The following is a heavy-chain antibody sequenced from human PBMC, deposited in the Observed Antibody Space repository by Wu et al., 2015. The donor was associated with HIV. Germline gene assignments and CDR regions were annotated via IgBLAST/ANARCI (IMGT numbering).Heavy chain of an antibody. CDR1: GYTFSNYY. Sequence: QVQLVQSGAEVKKPGASVKVSCKASGYTFSNYYIHWVRQAPGQGLEWMGIINPSGGSTTYAQKFQGRVTMTRDTSTSTVYMELSSLRSDDTAVYYCARDLLPTTSWTDFYYYGLNVWGQGTTVTVSS. D-gene: IGHD2-2*01. CDR3: ARDLLPTTSWTDFYYYGLNV. J-gene: IGHJ6*02. V-gene: IGHV1-46*01. CDR2: INPSGGST.